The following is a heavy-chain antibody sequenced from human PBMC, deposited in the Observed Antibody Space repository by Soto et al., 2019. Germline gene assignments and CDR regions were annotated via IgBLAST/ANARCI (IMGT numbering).Heavy chain of an antibody. CDR2: FDPEEGEI. D-gene: IGHD3-16*01. J-gene: IGHJ4*02. CDR3: ATTRTTYVYDFDS. V-gene: IGHV1-24*01. CDR1: GHSLTDLS. Sequence: ASVKVSCKVAGHSLTDLSMHWLRQGPGRGLEWLGGFDPEEGEIIYAQNFQGRIRLTEDTSTDTAFMELNSLKSEDTAIYYCATTRTTYVYDFDSWGQGTLVTVS.